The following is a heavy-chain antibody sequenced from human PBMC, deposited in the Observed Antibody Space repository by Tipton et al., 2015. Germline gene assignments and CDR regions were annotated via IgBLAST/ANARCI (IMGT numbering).Heavy chain of an antibody. CDR3: ARRKSGGSTAARPGGNGPDV. D-gene: IGHD6-6*01. J-gene: IGHJ6*02. CDR2: IYFSGST. Sequence: TLSLTCTVSGGSISNYYWGWIRQPPGKGLEWIGYIYFSGSTNYNPSLKSRVTISVDTSKNQFSLKLSSVTAADTAVYYCARRKSGGSTAARPGGNGPDVWGRGTTVTVSS. V-gene: IGHV4-59*01. CDR1: GGSISNYY.